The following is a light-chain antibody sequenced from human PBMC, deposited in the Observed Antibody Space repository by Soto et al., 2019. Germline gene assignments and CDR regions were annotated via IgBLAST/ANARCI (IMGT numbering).Light chain of an antibody. CDR2: AVT. J-gene: IGLJ1*01. CDR1: SDDIGYYNY. CDR3: SSYTTIGSLV. Sequence: ALTQPASVSGSPGQSITISCTGTSDDIGYYNYVSWYQHHPGKAPKLIIYAVTNRPSGVSTRFSGSKSANTASLTISGLQADDEADYYCSSYTTIGSLVFGAGTKVTVL. V-gene: IGLV2-14*01.